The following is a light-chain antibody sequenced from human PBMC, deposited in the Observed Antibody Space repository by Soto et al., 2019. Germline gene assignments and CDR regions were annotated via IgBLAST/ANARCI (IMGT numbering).Light chain of an antibody. CDR2: DAS. V-gene: IGKV3-11*01. CDR1: QTISTY. J-gene: IGKJ5*01. CDR3: LQRSDWPIT. Sequence: EIVLTQSPPTLSLSPGEIAALYCRVSQTISTYLAWYQQKPGQAPRLLIYDASTRATGIPARFSGSGSGTDFTLTISYLEPEDFAVYYCLQRSDWPITFGQGTRLEIK.